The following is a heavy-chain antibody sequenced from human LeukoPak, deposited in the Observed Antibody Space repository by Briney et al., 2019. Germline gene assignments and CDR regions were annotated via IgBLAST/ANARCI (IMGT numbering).Heavy chain of an antibody. CDR1: GYTFTSYY. Sequence: ASVTVSCTASGYTFTSYYMHWVRQAPGQGLEWMGIINPSGGSTSYAQKFQGRVTMTRDTSTSTVYMELSSLRSEDTAVYYCARGGYSSGWYKYVGYYYYGMDVWGQGTTVTVSS. J-gene: IGHJ6*02. CDR2: INPSGGST. CDR3: ARGGYSSGWYKYVGYYYYGMDV. D-gene: IGHD6-19*01. V-gene: IGHV1-46*01.